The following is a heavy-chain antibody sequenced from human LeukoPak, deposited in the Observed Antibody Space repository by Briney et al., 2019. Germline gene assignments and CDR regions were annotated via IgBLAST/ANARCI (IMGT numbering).Heavy chain of an antibody. D-gene: IGHD5-18*01. J-gene: IGHJ4*02. V-gene: IGHV3-74*01. Sequence: PGGSLRLSCAASGFTFSSYWMHWVRQAPGKGLVWVSRIDSDGSSTSYADSVKGRFTISRDNAKNTLYLQMNSLRAEDTAVYYCARGGRYSYASFDYWGQGTLVTVSS. CDR1: GFTFSSYW. CDR3: ARGGRYSYASFDY. CDR2: IDSDGSST.